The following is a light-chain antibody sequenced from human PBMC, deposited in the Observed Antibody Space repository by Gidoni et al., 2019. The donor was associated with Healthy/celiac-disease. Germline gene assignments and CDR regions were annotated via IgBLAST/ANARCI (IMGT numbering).Light chain of an antibody. CDR2: LGS. CDR1: QSLLHSNGYNY. Sequence: DIVMTQSPLSLPVTPGEPASIPCRSSQSLLHSNGYNYLDWYLQTPGQSPQLLIYLGSNRASGVPDRFSGSGSGTDFTLKISRVEAEDVGVYYCMQALQTPITFGQGTRLEIK. V-gene: IGKV2-28*01. J-gene: IGKJ5*01. CDR3: MQALQTPIT.